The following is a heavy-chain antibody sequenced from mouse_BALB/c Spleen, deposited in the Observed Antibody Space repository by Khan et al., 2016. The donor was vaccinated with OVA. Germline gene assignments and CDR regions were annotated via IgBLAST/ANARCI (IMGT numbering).Heavy chain of an antibody. CDR1: GFSLTSYG. D-gene: IGHD2-3*01. CDR2: IWAGGST. J-gene: IGHJ4*01. CDR3: ARFYDPNYAVDY. Sequence: QMQLEESGPGLVAPSQSLSITCTVSGFSLTSYGVNWVRQPPGKGLEWLGVIWAGGSTNYNSALMSRLSISKDNVKSQVFLKMNSLETDDTAMYYCARFYDPNYAVDYWGPGTSVTVSS. V-gene: IGHV2-9*02.